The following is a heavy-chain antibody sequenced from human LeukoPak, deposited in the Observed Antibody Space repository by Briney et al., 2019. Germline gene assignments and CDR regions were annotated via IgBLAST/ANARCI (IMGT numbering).Heavy chain of an antibody. Sequence: PGRSLRLSCAASGFTFSSYGMHWVRQAPGKGLEWVAVISYDGSNKYYADSVKGRFTISRDNSKNTLYLQMNSLRAEDTAVYYCAKAPVGWLRPLDYWGQGTLVTVSS. CDR1: GFTFSSYG. CDR3: AKAPVGWLRPLDY. D-gene: IGHD5-12*01. J-gene: IGHJ4*02. V-gene: IGHV3-30*18. CDR2: ISYDGSNK.